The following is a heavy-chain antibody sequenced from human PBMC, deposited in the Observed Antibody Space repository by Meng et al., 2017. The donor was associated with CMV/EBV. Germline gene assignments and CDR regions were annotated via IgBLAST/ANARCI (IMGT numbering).Heavy chain of an antibody. Sequence: ASVKVSCKASGYTFTGYYMHWVRQAPGQGLEWMGIINPSGGSTSYAQKFQGRVTMTRDTSTSTVYMELSSLRSEDTAVYYCARDLTGSTRGGRFDSWGQGTLVTVSS. D-gene: IGHD1-7*01. J-gene: IGHJ5*01. CDR3: ARDLTGSTRGGRFDS. CDR2: INPSGGST. CDR1: GYTFTGYY. V-gene: IGHV1-46*01.